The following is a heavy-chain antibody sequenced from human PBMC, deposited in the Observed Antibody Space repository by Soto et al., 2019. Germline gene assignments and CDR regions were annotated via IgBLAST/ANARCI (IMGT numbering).Heavy chain of an antibody. V-gene: IGHV3-11*06. D-gene: IGHD3-16*02. CDR2: ISSSSSYI. Sequence: GGSLRLSCAASGFTFSDYYMSWIRQAPGKGLEWVSSISSSSSYIYYADSVKGRFTISRDNAKNSLYLQMNSLRAEDTAVYYCARGETLGELSFDYWGQGTLVTVSS. CDR1: GFTFSDYY. CDR3: ARGETLGELSFDY. J-gene: IGHJ4*02.